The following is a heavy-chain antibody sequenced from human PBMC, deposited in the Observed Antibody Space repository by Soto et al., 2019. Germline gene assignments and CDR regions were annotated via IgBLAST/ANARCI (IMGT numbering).Heavy chain of an antibody. D-gene: IGHD2-21*01. CDR1: GFTFSSYS. J-gene: IGHJ4*02. Sequence: PGGSLRLSCAASGFTFSSYSMNWVRQAPGKGLEWVSSISSSSSYIYYADSVKGRFTISRDNAKNSLYLQMNSLRAEDTAVYYCARAPRGHKIHFDYWGQGTLVTVSS. V-gene: IGHV3-21*01. CDR3: ARAPRGHKIHFDY. CDR2: ISSSSSYI.